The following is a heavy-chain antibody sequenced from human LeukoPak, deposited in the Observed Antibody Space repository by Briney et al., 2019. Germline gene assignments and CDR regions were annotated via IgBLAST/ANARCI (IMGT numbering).Heavy chain of an antibody. CDR2: ISRSATTI. Sequence: GGSLRLSCEVSGFSFSSYEMNWVRQAPGKGLVWVSYISRSATTISYADSVKGRFTISRDNAKNSLYLQMNSLRTEDTAVYYCARSLDTAMVLSPSYFDSWGQGTLVTVSS. CDR1: GFSFSSYE. V-gene: IGHV3-48*03. CDR3: ARSLDTAMVLSPSYFDS. J-gene: IGHJ4*02. D-gene: IGHD5-18*01.